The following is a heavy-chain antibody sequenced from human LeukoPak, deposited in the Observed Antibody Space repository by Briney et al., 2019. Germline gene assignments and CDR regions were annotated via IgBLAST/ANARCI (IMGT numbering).Heavy chain of an antibody. CDR3: AKESVATSPEDYFDY. V-gene: IGHV3-23*01. CDR1: GFAFSSYA. J-gene: IGHJ4*02. CDR2: ISGSGGST. Sequence: GGSLRLSCAASGFAFSSYAMSWVRQAPGKGLEWVSAISGSGGSTYYADSVKGRFTISRDNSKNTPYLQMNSLRAEDTAVYYCAKESVATSPEDYFDYWGQGTLVTVSS. D-gene: IGHD5-12*01.